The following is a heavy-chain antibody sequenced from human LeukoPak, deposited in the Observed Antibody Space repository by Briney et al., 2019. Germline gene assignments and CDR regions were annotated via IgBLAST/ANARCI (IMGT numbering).Heavy chain of an antibody. Sequence: GGSLRLSCAASGFTFSSYGMHWVRQAPGKGLEWVAVISYDGSNKYYADSVKGRFTISRDNSKNTLYLQMNSLRAEDAAVYYCARDFRGYSSSPRYYYYYMDVWGKGTTVTVSS. J-gene: IGHJ6*03. D-gene: IGHD6-6*01. CDR2: ISYDGSNK. CDR1: GFTFSSYG. CDR3: ARDFRGYSSSPRYYYYYMDV. V-gene: IGHV3-30*03.